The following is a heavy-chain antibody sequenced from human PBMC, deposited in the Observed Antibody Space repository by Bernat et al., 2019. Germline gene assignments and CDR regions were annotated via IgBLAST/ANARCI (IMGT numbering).Heavy chain of an antibody. CDR3: ARVVVVAARSWCFDL. D-gene: IGHD2-15*01. CDR2: MNPNSGNT. CDR1: GYTFTSYD. J-gene: IGHJ2*01. V-gene: IGHV1-8*01. Sequence: QVQLVQSGAEVKKLGASVKVSCKASGYTFTSYDINWVRQATGQGLEWMGWMNPNSGNTGYAQKFQGRVTMTRNISISTAYMELSSLRSEDAAVYYCARVVVVAARSWCFDLWGRGTLVTVSS.